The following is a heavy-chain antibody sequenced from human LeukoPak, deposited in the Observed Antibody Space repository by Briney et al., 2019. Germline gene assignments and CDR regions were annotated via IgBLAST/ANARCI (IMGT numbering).Heavy chain of an antibody. J-gene: IGHJ4*02. CDR3: ARRRPYYYYDSSGSVFDY. CDR1: GGSFSGYY. D-gene: IGHD3-22*01. CDR2: INHSGST. V-gene: IGHV4-34*01. Sequence: SETLSLTCAVYGGSFSGYYWSWIRQPPGKGLEWIGEINHSGSTNYNPSLKSRVTISVDTSKNQFSLKLSSVTAADTAVYYCARRRPYYYYDSSGSVFDYWDQGTLVTVSS.